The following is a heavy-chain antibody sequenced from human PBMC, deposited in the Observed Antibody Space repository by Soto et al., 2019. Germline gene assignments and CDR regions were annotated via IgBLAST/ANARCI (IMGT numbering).Heavy chain of an antibody. CDR3: ARGSRYYDFWSGYYSTYYYYYMDV. D-gene: IGHD3-3*01. CDR2: MNPNSGNT. Sequence: QVQLVQSGAEVKKPGASVKVSCKASGYTFTSYDINWVRQATGQGLEWMEWMNPNSGNTGYAQKFQGRVTMTRNTSISTAYMELSSLRSEDTAVYYCARGSRYYDFWSGYYSTYYYYYMDVWGKGTTVTVSS. CDR1: GYTFTSYD. V-gene: IGHV1-8*01. J-gene: IGHJ6*03.